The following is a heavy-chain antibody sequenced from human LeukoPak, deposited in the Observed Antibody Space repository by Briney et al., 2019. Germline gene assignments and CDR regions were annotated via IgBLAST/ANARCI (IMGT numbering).Heavy chain of an antibody. Sequence: SETLSLTCTVSGGSISSYYWSWIRQPPGKGLEWIGYIYYSGSTNYNPSLKSRVTISVDTSKNQFSLKLSSVTAADTAVYYCARQCPLMGPTMVYYMDVWGKGTTVTVSS. CDR1: GGSISSYY. CDR2: IYYSGST. V-gene: IGHV4-59*01. J-gene: IGHJ6*03. D-gene: IGHD2-8*01. CDR3: ARQCPLMGPTMVYYMDV.